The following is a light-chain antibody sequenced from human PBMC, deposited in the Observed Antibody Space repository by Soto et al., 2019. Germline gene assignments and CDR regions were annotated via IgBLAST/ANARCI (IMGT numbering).Light chain of an antibody. CDR3: SSWTSSTTQV. Sequence: QSALTQPPSASGSPGQSVTISCTGTKNDIGVYDFVSWYQHHPGKAPRLIIYEVVQRPSGVPDRFSGSKSGNTASLTVSGLQAADEADYYCSSWTSSTTQVLGGGTKLTVL. CDR1: KNDIGVYDF. CDR2: EVV. V-gene: IGLV2-8*01. J-gene: IGLJ3*02.